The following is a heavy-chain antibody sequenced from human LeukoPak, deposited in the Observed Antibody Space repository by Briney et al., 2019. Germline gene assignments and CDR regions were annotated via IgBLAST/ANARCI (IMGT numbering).Heavy chain of an antibody. CDR2: ISYDGSNK. Sequence: GGSLRLSCAASGFTFSSYAMHWVRQAPGKGLEWVAVISYDGSNKYYADSVKGRFTISRDNSKNTLYLQMNSLRAEDTAVYYCAKLVVYHPGVDYWGQGTLVTVSS. D-gene: IGHD2-8*01. CDR3: AKLVVYHPGVDY. V-gene: IGHV3-30*04. CDR1: GFTFSSYA. J-gene: IGHJ4*02.